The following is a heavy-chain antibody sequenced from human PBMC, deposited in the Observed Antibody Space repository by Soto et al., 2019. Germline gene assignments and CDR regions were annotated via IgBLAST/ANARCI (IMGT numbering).Heavy chain of an antibody. V-gene: IGHV3-30*03. CDR3: ALFNYYDISA. D-gene: IGHD3-22*01. CDR1: GFSFSSYG. Sequence: QVQLVESGGGVVQPGRSLRLSCAASGFSFSSYGMHWVRQAPGKGLEWVAVALHDGSNKYYAESVKGRFSISRDNTKNTLYLQMSSLRPEDTAVYYCALFNYYDISAWGQGTLVIVSS. CDR2: ALHDGSNK. J-gene: IGHJ5*02.